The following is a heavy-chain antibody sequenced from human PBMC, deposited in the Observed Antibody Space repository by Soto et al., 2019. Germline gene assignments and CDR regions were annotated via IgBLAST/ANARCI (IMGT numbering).Heavy chain of an antibody. D-gene: IGHD6-19*01. J-gene: IGHJ4*02. V-gene: IGHV1-8*01. CDR2: LNLYTGNT. CDR3: ARRKAQSGRHYFDY. Sequence: SVKVSCKASGYTFTTYDIHWVRPVTVQGLEWMGWLNLYTGNTGSTQEFQGRVTMTRKTHISTVYMQLTSLRAEDTAVYYCARRKAQSGRHYFDYWGQGSLVTVSS. CDR1: GYTFTTYD.